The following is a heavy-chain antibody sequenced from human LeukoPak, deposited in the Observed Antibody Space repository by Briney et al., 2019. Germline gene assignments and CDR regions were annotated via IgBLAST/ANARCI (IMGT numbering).Heavy chain of an antibody. CDR1: GYTFTSYA. CDR2: INAGNGNT. J-gene: IGHJ4*02. CDR3: ARDDGYSYGSSDY. Sequence: ASVKVSCKASGYTFTSYAMHWLRQAPGQRLEWMGWINAGNGNTKYSQKFQGRVTMTRDTSTSTVYMELSSLRSEDTAVYYCARDDGYSYGSSDYWGQGTLVTVSS. D-gene: IGHD5-18*01. V-gene: IGHV1-3*01.